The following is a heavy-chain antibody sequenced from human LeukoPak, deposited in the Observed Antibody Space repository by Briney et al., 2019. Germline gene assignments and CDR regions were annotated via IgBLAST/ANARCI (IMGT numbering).Heavy chain of an antibody. CDR2: VSNNGIDK. Sequence: GGSLRLSCAASGFTFSSGGIHWVRQAPGKGLEWVAFVSNNGIDKHYGDSVQGRFSISRDNSKNTLYLEMKSLRVEDTAMYYCAKGITRDSYYLDYWGQGTLVTVSS. V-gene: IGHV3-30*02. D-gene: IGHD1-20*01. CDR3: AKGITRDSYYLDY. CDR1: GFTFSSGG. J-gene: IGHJ4*02.